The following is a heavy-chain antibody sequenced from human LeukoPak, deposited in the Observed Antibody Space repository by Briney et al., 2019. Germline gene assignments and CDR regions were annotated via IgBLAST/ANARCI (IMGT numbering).Heavy chain of an antibody. CDR1: GFTFSSYW. V-gene: IGHV3-7*01. CDR2: IKQDGSEK. D-gene: IGHD3-16*01. Sequence: GSLRLSCAVSGFTFSSYWMSWVRQAPGKGLEWVANIKQDGSEKYYVDSVKGRFTISRDNAKNSLYLQMNSLRAEDTAVYYCASYVGDAFDIWGQGTMVTVSS. J-gene: IGHJ3*02. CDR3: ASYVGDAFDI.